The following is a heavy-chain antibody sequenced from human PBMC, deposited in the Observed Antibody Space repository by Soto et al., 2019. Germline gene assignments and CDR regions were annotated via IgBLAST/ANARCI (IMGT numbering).Heavy chain of an antibody. D-gene: IGHD1-20*01. CDR3: ARASMYIWNDH. V-gene: IGHV1-8*01. Sequence: QVQLVQSGAEVKRPGASVKVSCEASGYTFTTYDINWVRQASGQGLEWMGCVNPSSGNTVYAQKFHGRVTMTRDTYISTAYMELSSLKSEDTAIYYCARASMYIWNDHWGQGTLVTVSS. CDR2: VNPSSGNT. J-gene: IGHJ5*02. CDR1: GYTFTTYD.